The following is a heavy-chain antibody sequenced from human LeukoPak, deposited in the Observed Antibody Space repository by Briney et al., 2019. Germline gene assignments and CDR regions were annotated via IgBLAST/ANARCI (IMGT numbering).Heavy chain of an antibody. CDR1: GFIFNNYA. CDR2: ISWNSGTI. D-gene: IGHD6-19*01. V-gene: IGHV3-9*01. Sequence: GGSLRLSCAGSGFIFNNYAMHWVRQPPGKGLEWVSGISWNSGTIDCADSVRGRFTISRDNAKNSLYLRMDSLRVEDTAFYYCAKDNRRHYTSGPNPDSLHWGQGALVTVSS. CDR3: AKDNRRHYTSGPNPDSLH. J-gene: IGHJ4*02.